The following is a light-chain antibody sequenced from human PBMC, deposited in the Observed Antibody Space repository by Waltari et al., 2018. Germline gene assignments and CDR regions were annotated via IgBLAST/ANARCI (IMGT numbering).Light chain of an antibody. V-gene: IGLV1-51*02. Sequence: QSVLTQPPSVSAAPGQRVTISCSGGSSNIGNNYVSWYRQVPGTAPKLPIYENTERPSGIPGRFSGSKSGTSATLDITGLQAGDEADYYCGTWDSSLSGAVFGGGTHLTVL. CDR3: GTWDSSLSGAV. CDR2: ENT. J-gene: IGLJ7*01. CDR1: SSNIGNNY.